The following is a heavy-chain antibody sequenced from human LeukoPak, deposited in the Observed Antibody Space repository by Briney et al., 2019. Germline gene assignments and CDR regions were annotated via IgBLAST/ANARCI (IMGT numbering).Heavy chain of an antibody. CDR2: IYYSGST. V-gene: IGHV4-59*01. CDR1: GGSISSYY. CDR3: ARGGGLDYYYYYMDV. Sequence: PETLSLTCTVSGGSISSYYWSWIRQPPGKGLEWIGYIYYSGSTNYNPSLKSRVTISVDTSKNQFSLKLSSVTAADTAVYYCARGGGLDYYYYYMDVWGKGTTVTISS. J-gene: IGHJ6*03. D-gene: IGHD6-6*01.